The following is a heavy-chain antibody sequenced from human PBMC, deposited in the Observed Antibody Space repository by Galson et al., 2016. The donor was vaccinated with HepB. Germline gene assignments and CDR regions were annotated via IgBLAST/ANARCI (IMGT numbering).Heavy chain of an antibody. Sequence: TLSLTCSVSGDSISSGGYYWSWIRQHPGKGLEWIGYIYYRGSTYYNPSLMSRITISVDTSKNQFSLQLSSVTAADTAVYYCARVGEYCSGSTCYKGDSAAFDIWGQGTMVTVSS. J-gene: IGHJ3*02. D-gene: IGHD2-15*01. V-gene: IGHV4-31*03. CDR3: ARVGEYCSGSTCYKGDSAAFDI. CDR2: IYYRGST. CDR1: GDSISSGGYY.